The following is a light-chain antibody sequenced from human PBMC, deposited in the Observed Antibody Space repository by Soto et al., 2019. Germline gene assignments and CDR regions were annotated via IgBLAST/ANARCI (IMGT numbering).Light chain of an antibody. CDR3: QQSYSTPQGT. CDR2: AAS. J-gene: IGKJ1*01. V-gene: IGKV1-39*01. CDR1: QSISSY. Sequence: DIQMTQSPSSLSASVGDRVPITCRASQSISSYLNWYQQKPGKAPKLMIYAASSLQTGVPSRFSGSGSGTDFTLTISSLQPEDFANYYCQQSYSTPQGTFGQGTKVDIK.